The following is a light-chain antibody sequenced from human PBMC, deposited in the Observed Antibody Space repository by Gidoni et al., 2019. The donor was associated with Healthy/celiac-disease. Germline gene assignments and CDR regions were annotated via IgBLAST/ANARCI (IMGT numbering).Light chain of an antibody. V-gene: IGLV2-8*01. CDR2: EVS. CDR3: SSYAGSNNLGL. CDR1: SNDVGYYNY. J-gene: IGLJ3*02. Sequence: QSALTQPPSASGSPGQSVTISCTGTSNDVGYYNYVSWYQQHPGKAPKIMIYEVSKRPSGVPDRFSGSKSGNTASLTVPGLQAEDEADYYCSSYAGSNNLGLFGGGTKLTVL.